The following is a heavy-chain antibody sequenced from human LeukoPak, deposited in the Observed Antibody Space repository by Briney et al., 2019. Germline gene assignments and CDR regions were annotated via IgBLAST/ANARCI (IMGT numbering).Heavy chain of an antibody. D-gene: IGHD1-26*01. CDR3: ARVSRDSGNYYTFLDY. CDR1: GGPISSGDYY. J-gene: IGHJ4*02. CDR2: INYRGTT. Sequence: SETLSLTCTVSGGPISSGDYYWGWLRQPPGMGPEWIGSINYRGTTYYYPSLQSRVAISVDTSKNQFSLQLTSVTATDTAVYYCARVSRDSGNYYTFLDYWGQGTLVTVSS. V-gene: IGHV4-39*07.